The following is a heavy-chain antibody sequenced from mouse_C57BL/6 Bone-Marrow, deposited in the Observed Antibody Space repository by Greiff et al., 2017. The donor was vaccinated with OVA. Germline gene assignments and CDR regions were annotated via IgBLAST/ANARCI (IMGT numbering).Heavy chain of an antibody. J-gene: IGHJ4*01. CDR2: ISYDGSN. CDR3: ARDSNYSYYYAMDY. V-gene: IGHV3-6*01. CDR1: GYSITSGYY. D-gene: IGHD2-5*01. Sequence: EVKLVESGPGLVKPSQSLSLTCSVTGYSITSGYYWNWIRQFPGNKLEWMGYISYDGSNNYNPSLKNRISITRDTSKNQFFLKLNSVTTEDTATYYCARDSNYSYYYAMDYWGQGTSVTVSS.